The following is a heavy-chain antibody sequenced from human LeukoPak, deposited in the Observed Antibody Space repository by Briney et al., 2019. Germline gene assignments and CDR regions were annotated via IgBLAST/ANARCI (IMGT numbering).Heavy chain of an antibody. D-gene: IGHD4-17*01. J-gene: IGHJ3*01. CDR1: GFTFNSDA. CDR3: TKTKFGDYSLHAFDV. V-gene: IGHV3-23*01. CDR2: ISGSAAST. Sequence: GGSLRLSCAASGFTFNSDAISWVRQAPGRGLEWVSAISGSAASTYYADSVKGRFTISRDNSKNTLYLHLNGLRAEDTARYYCTKTKFGDYSLHAFDVWGQGTMVTVSS.